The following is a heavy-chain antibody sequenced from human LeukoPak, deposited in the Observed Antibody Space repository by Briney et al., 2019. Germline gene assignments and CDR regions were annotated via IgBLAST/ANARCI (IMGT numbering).Heavy chain of an antibody. V-gene: IGHV3-72*01. CDR3: AATVATYYYGMDV. D-gene: IGHD5-12*01. J-gene: IGHJ6*02. CDR1: GFTFSDHY. CDR2: TRNKANSYTT. Sequence: GGSLRLSCAASGFTFSDHYMDWVRQAPGKGLEWVGRTRNKANSYTTEYAASVKGRFTISRDDSKSSLYLQMNSLKTEDTAVYYCAATVATYYYGMDVWGQGTTVTVSS.